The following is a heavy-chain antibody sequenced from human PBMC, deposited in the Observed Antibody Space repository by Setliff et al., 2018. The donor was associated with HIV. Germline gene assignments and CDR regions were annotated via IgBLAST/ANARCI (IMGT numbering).Heavy chain of an antibody. J-gene: IGHJ6*04. CDR2: MNPNTGVS. CDR3: ARGKGVGGVVITGGLDV. V-gene: IGHV1-8*01. D-gene: IGHD3-10*01. Sequence: ASVKVSCKATGHTFTNVDINWLRRATGQGLEWMGWMNPNTGVSGYALKFQARVTMTRNTSISTAYMELGSLTSEDTAVYYCARGKGVGGVVITGGLDVWGKGTTVTVSS. CDR1: GHTFTNVD.